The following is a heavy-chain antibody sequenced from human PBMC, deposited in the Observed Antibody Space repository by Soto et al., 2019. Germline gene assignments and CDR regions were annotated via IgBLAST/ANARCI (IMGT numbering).Heavy chain of an antibody. D-gene: IGHD3-22*01. J-gene: IGHJ6*02. V-gene: IGHV1-69*14. Sequence: QVQLVQSGAEVKKPGSSVKVSCKASGGTFSSYAISWVRQAPGQGLEWMGGVIPIFGTANYAQKSQGRVTITADNSTSTDYMELSSLRSEDTAVYYCARGYYYYSSGYYWYYYYGMDVWGQGTTVTVSS. CDR2: VIPIFGTA. CDR3: ARGYYYYSSGYYWYYYYGMDV. CDR1: GGTFSSYA.